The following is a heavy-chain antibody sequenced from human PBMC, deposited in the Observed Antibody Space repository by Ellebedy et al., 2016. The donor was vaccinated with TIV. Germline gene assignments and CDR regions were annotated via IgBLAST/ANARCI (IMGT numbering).Heavy chain of an antibody. Sequence: GESLKISCAASGFTFSSYAMHWVRQAPGKGLEWVAVTSNDGSNTYYVDSVKGRFTISRDNSKDTLFLQMNSLRAEDTAIYFCARDPVGVGPAFDVWGQGTMVTVSS. CDR1: GFTFSSYA. V-gene: IGHV3-30*03. J-gene: IGHJ3*01. D-gene: IGHD4-23*01. CDR3: ARDPVGVGPAFDV. CDR2: TSNDGSNT.